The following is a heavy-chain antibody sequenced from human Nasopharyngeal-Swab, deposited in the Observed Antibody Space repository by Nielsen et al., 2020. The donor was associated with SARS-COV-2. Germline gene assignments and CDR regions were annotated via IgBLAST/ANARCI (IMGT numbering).Heavy chain of an antibody. D-gene: IGHD5-24*01. V-gene: IGHV3-33*01. CDR3: ARDLVRGRWLQYAFDI. J-gene: IGHJ3*02. CDR1: GFTFSSYG. Sequence: GGSLRLSCAASGFTFSSYGMHWVRQAPGKGLEWVAVIWYDGSNKYYADSVKGRFTISRDNSKNTPYLQMNSLRAEDTAVYYCARDLVRGRWLQYAFDIWGQGTMVTVSS. CDR2: IWYDGSNK.